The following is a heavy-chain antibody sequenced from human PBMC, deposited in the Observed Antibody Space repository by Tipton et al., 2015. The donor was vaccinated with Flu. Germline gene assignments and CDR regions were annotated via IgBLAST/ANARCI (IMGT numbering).Heavy chain of an antibody. J-gene: IGHJ3*02. D-gene: IGHD4-17*01. V-gene: IGHV4-59*08. CDR3: ARHEAVRHNAFDI. CDR2: IYYSGST. Sequence: TLSLTCTVSGGSISSYYWSWIRLPPGKGLEWIGYIYYSGSTNYNPSLKSRVTISVDTSKTQFSLKLSSVTAADTAVYYCARHEAVRHNAFDIWGQGTMVTVSS. CDR1: GGSISSYY.